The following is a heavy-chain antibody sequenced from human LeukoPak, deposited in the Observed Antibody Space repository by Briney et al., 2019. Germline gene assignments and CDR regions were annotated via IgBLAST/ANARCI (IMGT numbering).Heavy chain of an antibody. D-gene: IGHD3-22*01. V-gene: IGHV4-4*07. CDR1: GNFVSSYF. CDR2: IYSSGST. CDR3: STTNYDSDTSGHYLLDY. Sequence: PSETLSLTCTVSGNFVSSYFWSWIRQPAGKGLEWIGRIYSSGSTTYNPTLKSRVTMSVDTSNSQFSLNLNSVTAADTAVYYCSTTNYDSDTSGHYLLDYWGQGILVTVPS. J-gene: IGHJ4*02.